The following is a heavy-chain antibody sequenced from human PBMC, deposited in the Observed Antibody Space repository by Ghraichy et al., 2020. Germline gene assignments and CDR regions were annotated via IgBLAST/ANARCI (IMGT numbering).Heavy chain of an antibody. J-gene: IGHJ2*01. Sequence: GGSLRLSCAASGFTFSSYYMTWVRQAPGKGLEWVSAISASGTSTYYADSVKGQFTISRDNSKNTLYLQVNSLRAEDTAVYYCAKFLLGSYWYFDLWGRGTLVTVSS. V-gene: IGHV3-23*01. D-gene: IGHD3-16*01. CDR3: AKFLLGSYWYFDL. CDR2: ISASGTST. CDR1: GFTFSSYY.